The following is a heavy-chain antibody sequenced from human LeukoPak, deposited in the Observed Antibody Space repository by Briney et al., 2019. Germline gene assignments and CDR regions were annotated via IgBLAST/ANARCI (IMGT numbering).Heavy chain of an antibody. CDR1: GFTFSSYA. V-gene: IGHV3-23*01. CDR2: ISGSGGST. D-gene: IGHD2-2*01. Sequence: GGSLRLSCAASGFTFSSYAMSWVRQAPGKGLEWVSAISGSGGSTYYTDSVKGRFTISRDNSKNTLHLQMSSLRAEDTALYYCVKDRCDRTTCPEVWGQGTLVTVSS. CDR3: VKDRCDRTTCPEV. J-gene: IGHJ4*02.